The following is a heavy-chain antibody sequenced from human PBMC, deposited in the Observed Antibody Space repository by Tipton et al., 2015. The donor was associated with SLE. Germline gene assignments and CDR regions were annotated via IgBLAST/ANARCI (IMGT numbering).Heavy chain of an antibody. J-gene: IGHJ4*02. D-gene: IGHD3-10*01. CDR3: ARDSLLPLRAVSMYYYGPGYFDY. CDR1: GYSISSGYY. CDR2: IYHSGST. V-gene: IGHV4-38-2*02. Sequence: TLSLTCTVSGYSISSGYYWGWIRQPPGKGLEWIGSIYHSGSTYYNPSLKSRVTISVDTSKNQFSLKLSSVTAADTAVYYCARDSLLPLRAVSMYYYGPGYFDYWGQGTLVTVSS.